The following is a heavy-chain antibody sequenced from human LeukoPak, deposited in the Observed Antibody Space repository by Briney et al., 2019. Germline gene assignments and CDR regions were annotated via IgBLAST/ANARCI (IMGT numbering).Heavy chain of an antibody. D-gene: IGHD3-22*01. CDR1: GGSFSGYY. CDR3: ARVGVVATSREFDF. Sequence: SETLSLTCAVYGGSFSGYYWSWIRQPPGKGLEWIGEINHSGSTNHNPSLKSRVTISVDTSKNQFSLKLSSVTAADTAVYYCARVGVVATSREFDFWGQGNLVTVSS. V-gene: IGHV4-34*01. J-gene: IGHJ4*02. CDR2: INHSGST.